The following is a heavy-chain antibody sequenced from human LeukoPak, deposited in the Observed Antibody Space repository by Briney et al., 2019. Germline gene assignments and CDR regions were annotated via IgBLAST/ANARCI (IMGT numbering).Heavy chain of an antibody. CDR3: AREPQYSSGWYYFDY. V-gene: IGHV4-34*01. CDR2: INHSGST. D-gene: IGHD6-19*01. Sequence: SETLSLTCAVYGGSFSGYYWSWIRQPPGKGLEWIGEINHSGSTNYNPSLKSRVTISVDKSKNQFSLKLSSVTAADTAVYYCAREPQYSSGWYYFDYWGQGTLVTVSS. CDR1: GGSFSGYY. J-gene: IGHJ4*02.